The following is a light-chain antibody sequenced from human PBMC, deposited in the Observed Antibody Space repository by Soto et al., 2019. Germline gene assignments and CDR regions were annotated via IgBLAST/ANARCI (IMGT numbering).Light chain of an antibody. CDR1: SSNIGSNA. J-gene: IGLJ1*01. Sequence: QPVLTQPPSASGTPGQRVTISCSGSSSNIGSNAVNWYQHLPGTAPKLLIFTDSQRPSGVPDRFSGSRSGPSASLAISGLQSEDEADSYCASWDGSLIGHVFGTGTKLTVL. CDR3: ASWDGSLIGHV. CDR2: TDS. V-gene: IGLV1-44*01.